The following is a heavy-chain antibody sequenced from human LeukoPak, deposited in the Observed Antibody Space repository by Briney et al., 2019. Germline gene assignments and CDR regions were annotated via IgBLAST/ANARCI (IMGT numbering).Heavy chain of an antibody. CDR1: GFAFSSYG. Sequence: PGGCLRLSCAASGFAFSSYGVHWVRQAPGKGLDWVAVISYDGSNKYYADSVKGRFTISRDNSKNTLYLQMNSLRGEDTAVYYCVKDRRTEAFGMEVWGQGTTVTVSS. V-gene: IGHV3-30*18. J-gene: IGHJ6*02. CDR2: ISYDGSNK. D-gene: IGHD1-14*01. CDR3: VKDRRTEAFGMEV.